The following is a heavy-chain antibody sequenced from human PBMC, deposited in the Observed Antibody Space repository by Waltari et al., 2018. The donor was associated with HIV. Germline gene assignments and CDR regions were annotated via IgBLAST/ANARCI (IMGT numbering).Heavy chain of an antibody. CDR3: ARGRYYGMDV. CDR1: GFTFSTFC. CDR2: INSDGSST. V-gene: IGHV3-74*01. Sequence: EVQLVESGGGLVQPGGSLSISCAASGFTFSTFCMHWVRQTPGKGLVWVSGINSDGSSTTYADSVKGRFTISRDNPKNTLYLQMSSLRAEDTAVYFCARGRYYGMDVWGQGTTVTVSS. J-gene: IGHJ6*02.